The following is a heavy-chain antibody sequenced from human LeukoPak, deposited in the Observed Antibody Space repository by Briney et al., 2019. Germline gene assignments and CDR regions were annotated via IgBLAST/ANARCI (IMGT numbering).Heavy chain of an antibody. V-gene: IGHV4-34*01. CDR2: INHSGST. J-gene: IGHJ4*02. CDR1: GGSFSGYY. Sequence: TTSETLSLTCAVYGGSFSGYYWSWIRQPPGKGLEWIGEINHSGSTNYNPSLKSRVTISVDTSKNQFSLKLSSVTAADTAVYYCATMTTVTRGFDYWGQGTLVTVSS. CDR3: ATMTTVTRGFDY. D-gene: IGHD4-17*01.